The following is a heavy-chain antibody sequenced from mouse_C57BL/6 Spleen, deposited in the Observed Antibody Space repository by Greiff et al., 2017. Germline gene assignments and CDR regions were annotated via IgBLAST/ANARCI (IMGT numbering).Heavy chain of an antibody. D-gene: IGHD1-2*01. CDR2: ISNGGGST. Sequence: DVMLVESGGGLVQPGGSLKLSCAASGFTFSDYYMYWVRQTPEKRLEWVAYISNGGGSTYYPDTVKGRFTISRDNAKNTLYLQMSRLTSEDTAMYYCARDYGTYWYFDVWGTGTTVTVSS. CDR3: ARDYGTYWYFDV. V-gene: IGHV5-12*01. CDR1: GFTFSDYY. J-gene: IGHJ1*03.